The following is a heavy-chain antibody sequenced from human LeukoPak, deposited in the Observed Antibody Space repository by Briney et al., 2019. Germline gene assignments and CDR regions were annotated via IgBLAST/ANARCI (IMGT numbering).Heavy chain of an antibody. V-gene: IGHV3-7*01. CDR3: ARDTPVSAGYFDY. J-gene: IGHJ4*02. Sequence: GGSLRLSCAASGFTFSDYAMTWVRQAPGKGLEWVATINQDGTEKYYVDSVNGRFTISRDNAKKSLYLQMSSLRAEDTAVYYCARDTPVSAGYFDYWGRGILVTVSS. D-gene: IGHD2-21*02. CDR2: INQDGTEK. CDR1: GFTFSDYA.